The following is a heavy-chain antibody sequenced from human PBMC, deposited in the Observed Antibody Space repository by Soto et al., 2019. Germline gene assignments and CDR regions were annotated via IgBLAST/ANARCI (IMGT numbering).Heavy chain of an antibody. D-gene: IGHD3-16*01. Sequence: GGSLRLSCAASGFTFSSCAMHWVRQAPGKGLEWVAVISYDGSNKYYADSVKGRFTISRDNSKNTLYLQMNSLRAEDTAVYYCARGWADYYYGMDVWGQGTTVTVSS. J-gene: IGHJ6*02. CDR2: ISYDGSNK. V-gene: IGHV3-30-3*01. CDR3: ARGWADYYYGMDV. CDR1: GFTFSSCA.